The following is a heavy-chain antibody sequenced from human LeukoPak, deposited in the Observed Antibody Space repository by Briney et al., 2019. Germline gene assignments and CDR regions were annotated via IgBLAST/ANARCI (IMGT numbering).Heavy chain of an antibody. CDR3: ARADLSSGWPKYWYFDL. CDR1: GGSISSGGYY. J-gene: IGHJ2*01. D-gene: IGHD6-19*01. CDR2: IYYSGST. Sequence: PSQTLSLTCTVSGGSISSGGYYWSWIRQHPGKGLEWIGYIYYSGSTYYNPSLKSRVTISVDTSKNQFSLKLSSVTAADTAVYYCARADLSSGWPKYWYFDLWGRGTLVTVSS. V-gene: IGHV4-31*03.